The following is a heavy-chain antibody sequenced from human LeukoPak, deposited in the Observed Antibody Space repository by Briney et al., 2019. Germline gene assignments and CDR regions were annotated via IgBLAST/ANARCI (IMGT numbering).Heavy chain of an antibody. V-gene: IGHV3-23*01. CDR1: GFTFSSYA. Sequence: PGGSLRLSCAASGFTFSSYAMSWVRQVPGKGLEWVSAISGSGGSTYYADSVKGRFTISRDNSKNTLYLQMNSLRAEDTAVYYCAARYSSGWPYFDYWGQGTLVTVSS. CDR2: ISGSGGST. CDR3: AARYSSGWPYFDY. D-gene: IGHD6-19*01. J-gene: IGHJ4*02.